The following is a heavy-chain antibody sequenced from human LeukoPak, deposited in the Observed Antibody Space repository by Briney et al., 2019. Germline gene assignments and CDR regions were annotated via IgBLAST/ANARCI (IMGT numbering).Heavy chain of an antibody. V-gene: IGHV3-72*01. Sequence: GGSLRLSCAASGLTFSDYYMDWVRQAPGKGLEWVGRTRNKANSYTTEYAASVAGRFTMSRDDSKNSLWLQMNSLKTDDTAVYYCVRRAASGYLDYWGQGTLVTVSS. D-gene: IGHD3-22*01. CDR3: VRRAASGYLDY. J-gene: IGHJ4*02. CDR2: TRNKANSYTT. CDR1: GLTFSDYY.